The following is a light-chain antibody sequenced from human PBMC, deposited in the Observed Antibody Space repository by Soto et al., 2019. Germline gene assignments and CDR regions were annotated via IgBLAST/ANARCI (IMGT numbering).Light chain of an antibody. CDR3: RSYTGSAALVV. CDR2: EVS. CDR1: SSDVGGNKY. Sequence: QSALTQPASESGSPGQSITISCTGTSSDVGGNKYVSWYQQHPGKAPKLITYEVSNRPSGVSNRFSGSKSGNTASLTISGLQAEDEPDYYCRSYTGSAALVVFGGGTKLAVL. J-gene: IGLJ3*02. V-gene: IGLV2-14*01.